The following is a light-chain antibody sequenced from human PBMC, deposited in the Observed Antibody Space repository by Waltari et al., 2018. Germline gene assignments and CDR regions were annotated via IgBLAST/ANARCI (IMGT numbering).Light chain of an antibody. CDR2: GAS. J-gene: IGKJ1*01. V-gene: IGKV3-20*01. CDR1: QSITKRY. Sequence: VLTQSPGTLSLSPGERATFSCRASQSITKRYFAWYQQKPGQAPRLLIYGASSRAPGIPDRFSGSGSGTDFSLTISTLEPEDFAVYYCQHYVRLPATFGQGTKVEI. CDR3: QHYVRLPAT.